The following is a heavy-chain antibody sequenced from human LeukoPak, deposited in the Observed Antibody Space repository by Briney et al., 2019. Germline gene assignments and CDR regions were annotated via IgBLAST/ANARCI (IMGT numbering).Heavy chain of an antibody. CDR2: ISATGGKT. CDR1: GFTFTNYA. J-gene: IGHJ4*02. V-gene: IGHV3-23*01. D-gene: IGHD3-10*01. Sequence: PGGSLRLSCAASGFTFTNYAMTWVRQAPGKGLEWVSVISATGGKTDYAASVKGRFTISSDTSKNTLYLQMNSLRAEDTAVYYCARDLSPVVRASPMGYWGQGTLVTVSS. CDR3: ARDLSPVVRASPMGY.